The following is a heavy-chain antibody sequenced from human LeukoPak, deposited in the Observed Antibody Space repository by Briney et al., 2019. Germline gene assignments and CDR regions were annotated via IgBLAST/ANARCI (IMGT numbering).Heavy chain of an antibody. D-gene: IGHD3-22*01. J-gene: IGHJ4*02. V-gene: IGHV3-23*01. Sequence: QPGGSLRLSYAASGFTFSSYAMSWVRQAPGKGLEWVSAISGSGGSTYYADSVKGRFTISRDNSKNTLYLQMNSLRAEDTAVYYCAKERHYYDSSGYYYYFDYWGQGTLVTVSS. CDR1: GFTFSSYA. CDR2: ISGSGGST. CDR3: AKERHYYDSSGYYYYFDY.